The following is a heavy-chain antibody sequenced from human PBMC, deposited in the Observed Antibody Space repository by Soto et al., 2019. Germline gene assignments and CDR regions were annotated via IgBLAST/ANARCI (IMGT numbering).Heavy chain of an antibody. D-gene: IGHD3-10*01. Sequence: QVQLQESGPGLVKPSQTLSLTCTVSGGSISSGDYYWSWIRQPPGKGLEWIGYIYYSGRTYYNPSLKSRVTISVDTSKNQFSLKLSSVTAADTAVYYCARVFAPGDNWFDPWGQGTLVTVSS. CDR2: IYYSGRT. V-gene: IGHV4-30-4*01. CDR1: GGSISSGDYY. CDR3: ARVFAPGDNWFDP. J-gene: IGHJ5*02.